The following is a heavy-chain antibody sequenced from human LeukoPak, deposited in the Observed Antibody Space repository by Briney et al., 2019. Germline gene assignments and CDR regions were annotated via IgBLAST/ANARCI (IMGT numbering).Heavy chain of an antibody. CDR1: GFTLSSYG. D-gene: IGHD2-15*01. CDR2: INSSSSYI. J-gene: IGHJ2*01. CDR3: ARGLCSGGSCYLDWYFDL. V-gene: IGHV3-21*01. Sequence: GGSLRLSCAASGFTLSSYGMNWVRQAPGKGLEWVSSINSSSSYIHYADSVKGRFAISRDNAKNSLYLQMTSLRAEDTAVYYCARGLCSGGSCYLDWYFDLWGRGTLVTISS.